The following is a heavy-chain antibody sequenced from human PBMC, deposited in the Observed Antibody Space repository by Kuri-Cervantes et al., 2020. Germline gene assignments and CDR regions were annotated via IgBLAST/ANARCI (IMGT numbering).Heavy chain of an antibody. CDR1: GGTFSSYA. J-gene: IGHJ4*02. Sequence: SVKVSCKASGGTFSSYAISWVRQAPGQGLEWMGGIIPIFGTANYAQKFQGRVTITADESTSTAYMELSSLRSEDTAVYYCARGPPDRLRQLTNWGQGTLVTVSS. CDR2: IIPIFGTA. V-gene: IGHV1-69*13. D-gene: IGHD4-17*01. CDR3: ARGPPDRLRQLTN.